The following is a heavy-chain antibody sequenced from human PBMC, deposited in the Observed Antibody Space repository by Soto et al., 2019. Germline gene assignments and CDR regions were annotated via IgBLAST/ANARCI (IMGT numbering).Heavy chain of an antibody. CDR1: GYTFTGYY. CDR3: ARDGIRYYYDSSGDAPDYYYSYGMDV. V-gene: IGHV1-2*04. Sequence: ASVKVSCKASGYTFTGYYMHWVRQAPGQGLEWMGWINPNSGGTNYAQKFQGWVTMTRDTSISTAYMELSRLRSDDTAVYYCARDGIRYYYDSSGDAPDYYYSYGMDVWGQGTTVTVSS. D-gene: IGHD3-22*01. CDR2: INPNSGGT. J-gene: IGHJ6*02.